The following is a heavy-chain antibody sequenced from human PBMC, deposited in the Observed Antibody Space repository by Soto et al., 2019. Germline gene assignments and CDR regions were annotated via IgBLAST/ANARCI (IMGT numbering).Heavy chain of an antibody. CDR1: GFTFSIYA. CDR2: ISINGGST. J-gene: IGHJ4*02. V-gene: IGHV3-64D*06. D-gene: IGHD3-22*01. Sequence: GGSLRLSCSASGFTFSIYAMHWVRQAPGKGLEYVSSISINGGSTHYADSVKGRFTISRDNSKNTQYLQMSSLRADDTALYYCVKGEYYYDSRGYYPFDYWGQGTLVTVSS. CDR3: VKGEYYYDSRGYYPFDY.